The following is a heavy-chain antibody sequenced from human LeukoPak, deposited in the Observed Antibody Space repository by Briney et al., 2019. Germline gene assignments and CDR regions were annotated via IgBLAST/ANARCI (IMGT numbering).Heavy chain of an antibody. V-gene: IGHV1-2*02. CDR3: ARADRLHGGPYLIGP. D-gene: IGHD2-21*01. J-gene: IGHJ5*02. CDR2: INPNSGGT. Sequence: ASVKVSCKTSGYSFTDYYMHWVRQAPGQGLEWMGWINPNSGGTSAARKFQGRVTMTRDTSITTVYMEVSWLTSDDTAIYYCARADRLHGGPYLIGPWGQGTLVTVSS. CDR1: GYSFTDYY.